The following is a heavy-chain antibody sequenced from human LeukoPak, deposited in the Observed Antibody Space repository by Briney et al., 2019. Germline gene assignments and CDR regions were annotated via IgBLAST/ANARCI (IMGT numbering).Heavy chain of an antibody. CDR2: IYSGGST. Sequence: GGSLRLSCAASGFTVSSNYMSWVRQAPGKGLEWVSVIYSGGSTYYADSVKGRFTISRDNSKNTLYLQMNSLRAEDTAVYYCAKAGKNDFWSGYSKYYFDYWGQGTLVTVSS. D-gene: IGHD3-3*01. CDR3: AKAGKNDFWSGYSKYYFDY. CDR1: GFTVSSNY. J-gene: IGHJ4*02. V-gene: IGHV3-66*02.